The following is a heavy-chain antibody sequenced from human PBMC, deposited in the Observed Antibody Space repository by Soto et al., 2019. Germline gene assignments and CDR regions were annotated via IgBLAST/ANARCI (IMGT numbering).Heavy chain of an antibody. CDR1: GYNITSYY. J-gene: IGHJ2*01. Sequence: QEQLVQSGAEVKKPGASVKVSCKASGYNITSYYMHWVRQSPGQGLEWMGMINPSGGSTSYAQKLQGRLTTTWNTSTSAARRELSRLRIADTAVYYCARFDNELGWYFDLWGRGTLVTVSP. V-gene: IGHV1-46*04. D-gene: IGHD6-6*01. CDR2: INPSGGST. CDR3: ARFDNELGWYFDL.